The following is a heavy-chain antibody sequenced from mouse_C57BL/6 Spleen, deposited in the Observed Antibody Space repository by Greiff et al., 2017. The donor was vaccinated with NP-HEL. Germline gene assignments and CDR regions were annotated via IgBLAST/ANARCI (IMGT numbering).Heavy chain of an antibody. V-gene: IGHV1-55*01. Sequence: QVQLQQSGAELVKPGASVKMSCKASGYTFTSYWITWVKQRPGQGLEWIGDIYPGSGSTNYNEKYKSKATLTVDTSSSTAYMQLSSLTSEDSAVYYSSRERLGYYGSSTYWYFDVWGTGTTVTVSS. CDR3: SRERLGYYGSSTYWYFDV. CDR1: GYTFTSYW. D-gene: IGHD1-1*01. J-gene: IGHJ1*03. CDR2: IYPGSGST.